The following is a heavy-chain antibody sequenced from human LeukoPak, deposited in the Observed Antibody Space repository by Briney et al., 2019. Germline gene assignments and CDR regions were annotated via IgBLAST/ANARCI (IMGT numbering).Heavy chain of an antibody. CDR3: ARSPLLTYSSGYCDY. Sequence: SETLSLTCTVSGGSINSSSYYWGWIRQPPGKGLEWIGSIFYSGNTYDNPSLKSRVTISVDTSKNQFSLKLNSVTAADTAVYYCARSPLLTYSSGYCDYWGRGTLVTVSS. D-gene: IGHD3-22*01. V-gene: IGHV4-39*07. J-gene: IGHJ4*02. CDR1: GGSINSSSYY. CDR2: IFYSGNT.